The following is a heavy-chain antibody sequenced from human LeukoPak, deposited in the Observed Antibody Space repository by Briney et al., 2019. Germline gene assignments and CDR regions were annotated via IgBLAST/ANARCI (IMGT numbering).Heavy chain of an antibody. D-gene: IGHD3-10*01. CDR3: AREWFGEFLYGMDV. V-gene: IGHV1-8*01. J-gene: IGHJ6*02. CDR2: MNPNSGNT. CDR1: GYTFTSYD. Sequence: ASVKVSCKASGYTFTSYDINWVRQATGQGLEWMGWMNPNSGNTGYAQKFQGRVTMTRNTSISTAYMELSSLRSEDTAVYYCAREWFGEFLYGMDVWGQGTTVTVSS.